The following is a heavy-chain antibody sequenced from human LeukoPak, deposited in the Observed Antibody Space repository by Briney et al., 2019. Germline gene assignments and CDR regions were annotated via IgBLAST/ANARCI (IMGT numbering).Heavy chain of an antibody. J-gene: IGHJ4*02. CDR3: AREVGRGLFDY. CDR2: IYHSGST. CDR1: GGSINSSNW. V-gene: IGHV4-4*02. D-gene: IGHD1-26*01. Sequence: SGTLSLTCAVSGGSINSSNWWSWVRQPPGKGLEWIGEIYHSGSTKCNPSLKGRVTISVDKSKNQFSLKLNSVTAADTAVYYCAREVGRGLFDYWGQGTLVTVSS.